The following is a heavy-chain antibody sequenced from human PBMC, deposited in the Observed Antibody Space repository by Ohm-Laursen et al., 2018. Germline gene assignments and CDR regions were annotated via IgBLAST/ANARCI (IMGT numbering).Heavy chain of an antibody. CDR1: GYTFIGYY. CDR3: ARVSRGADFWNPGYGMDV. CDR2: INPNSGDT. V-gene: IGHV1-2*02. D-gene: IGHD3-3*01. Sequence: ASVKVSCKASGYTFIGYYMHWVRQAPGQGLEWMGWINPNSGDTNYAQKFQGRVTMTRDTSFSTAYMELSRLRSDDTALYYCARVSRGADFWNPGYGMDVWGQGTTVTVSS. J-gene: IGHJ6*02.